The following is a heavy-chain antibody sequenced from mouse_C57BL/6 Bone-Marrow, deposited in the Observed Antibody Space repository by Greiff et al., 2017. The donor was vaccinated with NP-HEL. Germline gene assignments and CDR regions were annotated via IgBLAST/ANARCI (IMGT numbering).Heavy chain of an antibody. CDR3: TPTTVVATDYYAMDY. Sequence: EVKLQESGAELVRPGASVKLSCTASGFNIKDDYMHWVKQRPEQGLEWIGWIDPENGDTEYASKFQGKATITADTSSNTAYLQLSSLTSEDTAVYYCTPTTVVATDYYAMDYWGQGTSVTVSS. V-gene: IGHV14-4*01. J-gene: IGHJ4*01. CDR1: GFNIKDDY. D-gene: IGHD1-1*01. CDR2: IDPENGDT.